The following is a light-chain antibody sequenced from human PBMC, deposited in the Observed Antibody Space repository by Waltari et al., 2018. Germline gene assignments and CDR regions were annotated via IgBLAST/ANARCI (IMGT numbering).Light chain of an antibody. Sequence: DIVMTQSPDSLAVSLGERATITCKSSQTVLYSSNNKNYLAWYQQKAGQSPKLLLYWASTRESGVPDRFSGSGAGTDFTLTINSLQAEDVAVYYCQQYYTTPTFGQGTRVEIK. CDR1: QTVLYSSNNKNY. V-gene: IGKV4-1*01. CDR3: QQYYTTPT. CDR2: WAS. J-gene: IGKJ1*01.